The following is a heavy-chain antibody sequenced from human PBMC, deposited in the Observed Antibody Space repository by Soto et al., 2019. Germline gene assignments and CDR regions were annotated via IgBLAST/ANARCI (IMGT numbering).Heavy chain of an antibody. Sequence: SETLSLTCAVYGGSFSGYYWSWIRQPPGKGLEWIGEINHSGSTNYNPSLKSRVTISVDTSRNQFSLKLSSVTAADTAVYYCARAFRGYNSNYYYYYGMDVWGQGTTVTVS. V-gene: IGHV4-34*01. CDR3: ARAFRGYNSNYYYYYGMDV. J-gene: IGHJ6*02. D-gene: IGHD1-1*01. CDR1: GGSFSGYY. CDR2: INHSGST.